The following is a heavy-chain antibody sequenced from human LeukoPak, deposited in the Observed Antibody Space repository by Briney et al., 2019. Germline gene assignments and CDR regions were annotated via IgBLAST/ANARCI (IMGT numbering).Heavy chain of an antibody. D-gene: IGHD2-2*02. J-gene: IGHJ4*02. Sequence: GGSLRLSCAASGFTFSSYTMSWVRQAPGKGLEWVSTITTSDGNTYYADSVKGRFTVSRDNSKNTLFLQMNSLRAEDTAVYYCAKSRSSSSTSCYNYWGQGTLVTVSS. CDR1: GFTFSSYT. V-gene: IGHV3-23*01. CDR2: ITTSDGNT. CDR3: AKSRSSSSTSCYNY.